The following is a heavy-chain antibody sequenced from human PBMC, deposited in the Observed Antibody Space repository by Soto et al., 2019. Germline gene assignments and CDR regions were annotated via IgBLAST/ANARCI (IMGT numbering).Heavy chain of an antibody. V-gene: IGHV4-59*08. Sequence: SETLSLTYTVSSDSISSYYLNWIRQPPGKEPEWIGHIKYSGSPTYNPSLQSRVTISVDMSKNQISLNISSVTAADTALYYCGRQSDKSGWENWFDPWGQGTLVTVSS. CDR1: SDSISSYY. J-gene: IGHJ5*02. CDR2: IKYSGSP. D-gene: IGHD3-22*01. CDR3: GRQSDKSGWENWFDP.